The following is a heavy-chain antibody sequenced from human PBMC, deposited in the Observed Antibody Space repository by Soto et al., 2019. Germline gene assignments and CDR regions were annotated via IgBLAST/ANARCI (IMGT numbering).Heavy chain of an antibody. J-gene: IGHJ3*01. CDR3: AKVRSKDYDSSGYYAFDL. CDR1: GFTFSSYA. D-gene: IGHD3-22*01. Sequence: GGSLRLSCAASGFTFSSYAMSWVRQAPGKGLEWISAISGSGGSTYYADSVKGRFTISRDNSKTTLYLQMNSLRAEDTAVYYCAKVRSKDYDSSGYYAFDLWGQGTMVTVSS. V-gene: IGHV3-23*01. CDR2: ISGSGGST.